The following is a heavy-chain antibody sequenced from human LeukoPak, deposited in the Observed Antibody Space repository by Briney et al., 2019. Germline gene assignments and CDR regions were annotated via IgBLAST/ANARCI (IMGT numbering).Heavy chain of an antibody. CDR3: ASPYYYDSSGYYPPHY. Sequence: GGSLRLSGAGSGFTFSSYLMSWVHQAPGKGLEWLANIKQDGSEKYYVDSVKGRFTISRDNAKNSLYLQMNSLRAEDTAVYYCASPYYYDSSGYYPPHYWGQGTLVTVSS. CDR1: GFTFSSYL. J-gene: IGHJ4*02. V-gene: IGHV3-7*01. D-gene: IGHD3-22*01. CDR2: IKQDGSEK.